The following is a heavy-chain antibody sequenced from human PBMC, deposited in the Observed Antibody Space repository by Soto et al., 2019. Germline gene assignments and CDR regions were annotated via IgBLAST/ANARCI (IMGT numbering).Heavy chain of an antibody. Sequence: VGSLSLSCAASGFTFSSYEINWVRQSPGKGLEWVSYISSSGSTIYYADSVKGRFTISRDNAKNSLNLQMNSLRAEDTAVYYCARDGVTMVRGVIITPPYYYYGMDVWGQGTTVTVSS. J-gene: IGHJ6*02. CDR1: GFTFSSYE. CDR3: ARDGVTMVRGVIITPPYYYYGMDV. D-gene: IGHD3-10*01. CDR2: ISSSGSTI. V-gene: IGHV3-48*03.